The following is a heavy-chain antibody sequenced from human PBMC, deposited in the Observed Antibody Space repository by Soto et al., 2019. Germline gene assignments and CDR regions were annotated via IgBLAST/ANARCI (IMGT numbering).Heavy chain of an antibody. Sequence: PGESLKIACKGSGYSFAGYWITWVRQKPGKGLEWMGRIDPSDSQTYYSPSFRGHVTISATKSITTVFLQWSSLRASDTAMYYCARQIYDSDTGPNFQYYFDSWGQGTPVTVSS. J-gene: IGHJ4*02. V-gene: IGHV5-10-1*01. CDR1: GYSFAGYW. CDR3: ARQIYDSDTGPNFQYYFDS. CDR2: IDPSDSQT. D-gene: IGHD3-22*01.